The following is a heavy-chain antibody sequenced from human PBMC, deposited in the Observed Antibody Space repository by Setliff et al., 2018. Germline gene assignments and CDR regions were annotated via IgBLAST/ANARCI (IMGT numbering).Heavy chain of an antibody. D-gene: IGHD2-15*01. CDR1: GFTFSNYW. CDR2: VNSDGSST. Sequence: PGGSLRLSCAASGFTFSNYWMHWVRQAPGKGLVWVSRVNSDGSSTIYADSVKGRFTISRDNAKNSLYLQMNSLRAEDTAVYYCARDGEYCSGGSCCDYWGQGTLVTVSS. J-gene: IGHJ4*02. V-gene: IGHV3-74*01. CDR3: ARDGEYCSGGSCCDY.